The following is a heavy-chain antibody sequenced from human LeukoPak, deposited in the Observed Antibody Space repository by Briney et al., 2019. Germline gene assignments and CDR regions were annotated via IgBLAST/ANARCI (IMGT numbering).Heavy chain of an antibody. Sequence: SVKVSCKASGGTFSSYAISWVRQAPGQGLEWMGGIIPIFGTANYAQKFQGRVTITTDESTSTAYMELSSLRSEDTAVYYCAQSSSGPSYYFDYWGQGTLVTVSS. V-gene: IGHV1-69*05. J-gene: IGHJ4*02. D-gene: IGHD3-22*01. CDR1: GGTFSSYA. CDR3: AQSSSGPSYYFDY. CDR2: IIPIFGTA.